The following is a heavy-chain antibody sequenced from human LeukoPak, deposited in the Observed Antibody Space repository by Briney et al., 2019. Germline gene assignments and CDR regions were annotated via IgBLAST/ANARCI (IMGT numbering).Heavy chain of an antibody. Sequence: SQTLSLTCSVSGTSISSGGYYYTWIRQPPGKGLEWIGYMYHSGISYYNPSLKNRLSISVDRPKNQFSLRLSSVTAADTAIYYCAKTLDYWGQGTLVTVSS. CDR3: AKTLDY. J-gene: IGHJ4*02. V-gene: IGHV4-30-2*01. CDR2: MYHSGIS. CDR1: GTSISSGGYY.